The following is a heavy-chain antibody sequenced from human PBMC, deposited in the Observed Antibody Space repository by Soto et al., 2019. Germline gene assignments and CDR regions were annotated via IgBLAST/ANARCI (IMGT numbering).Heavy chain of an antibody. J-gene: IGHJ4*02. V-gene: IGHV3-15*01. D-gene: IGHD2-2*01. CDR1: GFTFSNAW. CDR3: TTIQAAGYCSSTSCYDYFDY. CDR2: IKSKTDGGTT. Sequence: EVQLVESGGGLVKPGGSLRLSCAASGFTFSNAWMTWVRQAPGKGLEWVGRIKSKTDGGTTDYAAPVKGRFTISRDDSKNTLYLQMNSLKTEDTAVYYCTTIQAAGYCSSTSCYDYFDYWGQGTLVTVSS.